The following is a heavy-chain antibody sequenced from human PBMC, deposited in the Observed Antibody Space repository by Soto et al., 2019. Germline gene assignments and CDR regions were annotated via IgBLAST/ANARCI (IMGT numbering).Heavy chain of an antibody. D-gene: IGHD4-17*01. J-gene: IGHJ4*02. Sequence: QVQLQESGPGLVKPSGTLSLTCAVSGGSISSSNWWSWVRQPPGKGLEWIGAIYHSGSTNYNPSLKMRVTISGNKSKNQFSLKLSSVTAADTAVYYCASYSDHLFDYWGQGTLVTVSS. CDR2: IYHSGST. CDR3: ASYSDHLFDY. V-gene: IGHV4-4*02. CDR1: GGSISSSNW.